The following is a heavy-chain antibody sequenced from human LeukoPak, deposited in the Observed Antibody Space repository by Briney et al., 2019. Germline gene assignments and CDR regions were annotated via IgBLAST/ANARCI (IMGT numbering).Heavy chain of an antibody. CDR2: IFGAGKNTT. J-gene: IGHJ5*02. CDR1: GFSFSSYA. D-gene: IGHD6-19*01. Sequence: GGSLRLSCAASGFSFSSYAMNWVRQAPGKGLEWVSIIFGAGKNTTYYADSVKGRFTVSRDNSKNTVYLQMGSLREEDMAVYYCARTQQWLATGGWYWFDTWGQGTLVTVSS. CDR3: ARTQQWLATGGWYWFDT. V-gene: IGHV3-23*03.